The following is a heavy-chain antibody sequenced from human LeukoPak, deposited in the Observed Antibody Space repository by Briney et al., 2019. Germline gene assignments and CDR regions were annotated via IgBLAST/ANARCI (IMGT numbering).Heavy chain of an antibody. Sequence: SGTLSLTCAVSGGSISSSNWWSWVRQHPGKGLEWIGYIYYSGSTYYNPSLKSRVTISVDTSKNQFSLKLSSVTAADTAVYYCARDHDCGGDCWYFQHWGQGTLVTVSS. CDR1: GGSISSSNW. CDR2: IYYSGST. CDR3: ARDHDCGGDCWYFQH. V-gene: IGHV4-4*02. J-gene: IGHJ1*01. D-gene: IGHD2-21*02.